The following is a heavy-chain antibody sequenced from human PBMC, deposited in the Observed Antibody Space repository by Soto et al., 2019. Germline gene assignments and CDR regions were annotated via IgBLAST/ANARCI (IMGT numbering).Heavy chain of an antibody. V-gene: IGHV4-59*08. CDR2: IYYSGST. Sequence: TSETLSRTCTVSGGSISSYYWSWIRQPPGKGLEWIGYIYYSGSTNYNPSLKSRVTISVDTSKNQFSLKLSSVTAADTAVYYCARHPTVTEYYFDYWGQGTLVTVSS. D-gene: IGHD4-17*01. CDR3: ARHPTVTEYYFDY. CDR1: GGSISSYY. J-gene: IGHJ4*02.